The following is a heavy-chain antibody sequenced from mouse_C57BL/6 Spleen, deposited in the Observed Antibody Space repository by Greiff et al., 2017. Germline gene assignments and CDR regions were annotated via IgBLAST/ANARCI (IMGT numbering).Heavy chain of an antibody. D-gene: IGHD2-5*01. Sequence: VQLQQPGAELVKPGASVKLSCKASGYTFTSYWMQWVKQRPGQGLGWIGEIDPSDSYTNYNQKFKGKATWTVDTTSSTAYMQLSSLTSEDAAVYYCAKKLYYSNDYWGQGTTLTVSS. CDR2: IDPSDSYT. J-gene: IGHJ2*01. CDR3: AKKLYYSNDY. CDR1: GYTFTSYW. V-gene: IGHV1-50*01.